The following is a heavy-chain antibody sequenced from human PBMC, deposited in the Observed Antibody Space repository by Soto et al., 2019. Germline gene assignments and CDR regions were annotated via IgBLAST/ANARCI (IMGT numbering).Heavy chain of an antibody. V-gene: IGHV4-39*01. Sequence: SETLSLTCTVSGGSFSSSSYYWGWIRQPPGKGLEWIGSIYYSGTTYYNPSLKSRVTIFVDTSTNQFSLKLSSVTAADTAVYYCASHFVYYYYYMDVWGKGTTVTVSS. CDR2: IYYSGTT. J-gene: IGHJ6*03. CDR1: GGSFSSSSYY. CDR3: ASHFVYYYYYMDV. D-gene: IGHD3-3*01.